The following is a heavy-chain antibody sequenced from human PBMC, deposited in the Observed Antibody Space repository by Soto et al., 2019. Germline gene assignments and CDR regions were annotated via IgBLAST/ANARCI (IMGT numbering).Heavy chain of an antibody. V-gene: IGHV4-39*01. J-gene: IGHJ6*02. CDR1: GGSISSSSYY. CDR2: IYYSGST. Sequence: QLQLQESGPGLVKPSETLSLTCTVSGGSISSSSYYWGWIRQPPGKGLEWIGSIYYSGSTYYNPSRKSLYTISEDTSKNQFSLKLSSVTAADTAVYYCVRTTAVAGPYCYYHYGRDVWGQGTTVTVSS. CDR3: VRTTAVAGPYCYYHYGRDV. D-gene: IGHD6-19*01.